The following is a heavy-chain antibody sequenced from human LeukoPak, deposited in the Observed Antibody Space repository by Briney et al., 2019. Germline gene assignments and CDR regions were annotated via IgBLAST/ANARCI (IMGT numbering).Heavy chain of an antibody. Sequence: SETLSLTCTVSGGSISSSSYYWGWIRQPPGKGLEWIGSIYYSGSTYYNPSLKSRVTISVDTSKNQFSLKLSSVTAADTAVYYCARAQVVPAAIGWFDPWGQGTLVTVPS. V-gene: IGHV4-39*07. CDR2: IYYSGST. J-gene: IGHJ5*02. D-gene: IGHD2-2*01. CDR1: GGSISSSSYY. CDR3: ARAQVVPAAIGWFDP.